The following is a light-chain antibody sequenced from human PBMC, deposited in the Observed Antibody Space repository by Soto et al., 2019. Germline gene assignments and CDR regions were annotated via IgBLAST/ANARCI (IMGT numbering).Light chain of an antibody. V-gene: IGKV3-15*01. CDR3: QQYNNWPPLT. Sequence: EIVMTQSPATLSVYPWERATLSCRASQSVSSNLAWYQQKPGQAPRLLIYGSSTRATGIPARFSGSGSGTEFTLTISSRQSEDFAVYFCQQYNNWPPLTFGGGTKVEIK. CDR1: QSVSSN. J-gene: IGKJ4*01. CDR2: GSS.